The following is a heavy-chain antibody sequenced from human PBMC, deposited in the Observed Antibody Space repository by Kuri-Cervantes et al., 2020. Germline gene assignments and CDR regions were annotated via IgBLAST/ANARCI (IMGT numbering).Heavy chain of an antibody. J-gene: IGHJ4*02. CDR3: AKGGSGWYYFDY. Sequence: LSLTCAASGFTFSRHAMSWIRQAPGKGLEWVSAVSGSGGSTYYAASVKGRFTISRDNSKNTLYLQMNSLRAEDTAVYYCAKGGSGWYYFDYWGQGTLVTVSS. CDR2: VSGSGGST. V-gene: IGHV3-23*01. D-gene: IGHD6-19*01. CDR1: GFTFSRHA.